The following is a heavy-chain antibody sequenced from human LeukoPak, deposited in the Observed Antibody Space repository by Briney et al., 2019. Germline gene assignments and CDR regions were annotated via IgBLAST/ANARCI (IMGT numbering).Heavy chain of an antibody. CDR2: INSDGSST. CDR1: GFTFGSYW. V-gene: IGHV3-74*01. D-gene: IGHD3-3*01. CDR3: ARDANPNYDFWSGYYWDIDY. Sequence: GGSLRLSCAASGFTFGSYWMHWVRQAPGKGLVWVSRINSDGSSTSYADSVKGRFTISRDNAKNTLYLQMNSLRAEDTAVYYCARDANPNYDFWSGYYWDIDYWGQGTLVTVSS. J-gene: IGHJ4*02.